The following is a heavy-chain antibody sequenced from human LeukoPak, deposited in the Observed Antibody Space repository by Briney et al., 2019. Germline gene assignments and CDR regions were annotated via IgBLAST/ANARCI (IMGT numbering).Heavy chain of an antibody. Sequence: GGSLRLSCAASEFTFSNYAMSWVRQAPGKGLEWVSSISSSSSYIYYADSVKGRFTISRDNAKNSLYLQMNSLRAEDTAVYYCARDMVGIAAAGTLDYWGQGTLVTVSS. CDR2: ISSSSSYI. CDR3: ARDMVGIAAAGTLDY. D-gene: IGHD6-13*01. CDR1: EFTFSNYA. V-gene: IGHV3-21*01. J-gene: IGHJ4*02.